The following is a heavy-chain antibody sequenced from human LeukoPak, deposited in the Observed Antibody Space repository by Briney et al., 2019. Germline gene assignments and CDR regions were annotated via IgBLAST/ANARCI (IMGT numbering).Heavy chain of an antibody. CDR3: ARDPGIQLWSYYFDY. CDR2: INRSGSYI. Sequence: GGSLRLSCAASGFTFSNYAMNWVRQAPGKGLEWVSSINRSGSYIFYADSVKGRFTISRDNTKNSLYLQMNSLRAEDAAVYYCARDPGIQLWSYYFDYWGPGTLVTVSS. V-gene: IGHV3-21*01. J-gene: IGHJ4*02. CDR1: GFTFSNYA. D-gene: IGHD5-18*01.